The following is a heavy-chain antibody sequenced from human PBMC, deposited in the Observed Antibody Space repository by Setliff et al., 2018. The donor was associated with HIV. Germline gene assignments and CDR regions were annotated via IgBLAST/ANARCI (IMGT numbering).Heavy chain of an antibody. Sequence: SETLSLTCSVSGASVAYNTWSWIRQAPGKGLQWSGFIYNSVTTNYNPSLKSRATISLDTSKNQFSLKLTSVTAADTAVYYCARGGTSSNWFGPWGQGTLVTVSS. J-gene: IGHJ5*02. CDR3: ARGGTSSNWFGP. CDR2: IYNSVTT. V-gene: IGHV4-59*02. CDR1: GASVAYNT. D-gene: IGHD2-2*01.